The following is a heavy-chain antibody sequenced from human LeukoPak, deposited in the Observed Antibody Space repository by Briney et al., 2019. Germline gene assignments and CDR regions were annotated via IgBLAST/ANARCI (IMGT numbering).Heavy chain of an antibody. CDR3: ARGRYYESSGYFVYYFDY. CDR2: INHSGST. Sequence: PSETLSLTCTVSGGSISSSSYYWGWIRQPPGKGLEWIGEINHSGSTNYNPSLKSRVTISVDTSKNQFSLKLSSVTAADTAVYYCARGRYYESSGYFVYYFDYWGQGTLVTVSS. D-gene: IGHD3-22*01. CDR1: GGSISSSSYY. V-gene: IGHV4-39*07. J-gene: IGHJ4*02.